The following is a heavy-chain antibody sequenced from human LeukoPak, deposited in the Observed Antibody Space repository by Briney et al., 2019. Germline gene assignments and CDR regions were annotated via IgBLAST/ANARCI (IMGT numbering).Heavy chain of an antibody. CDR1: GFTFSRYD. CDR3: ARGYSSNY. Sequence: GGSLRLSCAASGFTFSRYDLHWVRQAPGKGLEWVSYISNSGSTIYYADSVKGRFTISRDNAKNSLYLQMSSLRAEDTAVYYCARGYSSNYWGQGTLVTVSS. V-gene: IGHV3-48*03. CDR2: ISNSGSTI. J-gene: IGHJ4*02. D-gene: IGHD6-19*01.